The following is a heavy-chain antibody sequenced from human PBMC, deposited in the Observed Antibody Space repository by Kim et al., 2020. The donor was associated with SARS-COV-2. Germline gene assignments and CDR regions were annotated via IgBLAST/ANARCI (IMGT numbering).Heavy chain of an antibody. CDR2: ISGYSDSVT. Sequence: GGSLRLSCAASGFTFNNSPMTWVRQAPGKGLQWVSPISGYSDSVTFYTDSVKGRFTISRDNSRNTLYLHMNNLRAEDTAIYSCTRGAMSQLPDYWGQGNLVTVSS. D-gene: IGHD2-2*01. J-gene: IGHJ4*02. V-gene: IGHV3-23*01. CDR3: TRGAMSQLPDY. CDR1: GFTFNNSP.